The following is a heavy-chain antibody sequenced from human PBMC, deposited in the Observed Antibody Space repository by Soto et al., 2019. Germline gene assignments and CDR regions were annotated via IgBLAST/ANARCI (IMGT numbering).Heavy chain of an antibody. Sequence: SETLSLTCTVSGASISGFYWSWIRKSAGKGLEWIGRIYATGTTDYNPSLKSRVMMSVDTSKKQFSLQLRSVTAADTAVYYCVRDGTKTLRDWFDPWGQGISVTVSS. CDR1: GASISGFY. V-gene: IGHV4-4*07. CDR3: VRDGTKTLRDWFDP. J-gene: IGHJ5*02. CDR2: IYATGTT. D-gene: IGHD1-1*01.